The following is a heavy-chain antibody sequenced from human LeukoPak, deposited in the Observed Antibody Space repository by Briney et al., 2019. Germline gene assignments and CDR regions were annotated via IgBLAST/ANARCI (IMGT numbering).Heavy chain of an antibody. CDR2: INWNGGST. CDR3: TREEGGYFDY. CDR1: GFSFDDYD. Sequence: GGSLRLSCAASGFSFDDYDMSWVRQAPGRGLEWVSGINWNGGSTGYADSVKGRFTISRDNAKNSLYLQMSSLRAEDTALYYCTREEGGYFDYWGQGTLVTVSS. D-gene: IGHD3-16*01. J-gene: IGHJ4*02. V-gene: IGHV3-20*04.